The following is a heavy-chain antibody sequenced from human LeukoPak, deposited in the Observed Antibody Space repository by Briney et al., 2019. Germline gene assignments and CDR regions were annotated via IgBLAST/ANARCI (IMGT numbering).Heavy chain of an antibody. CDR3: AKAFPTPVTYYYDRGPDGAFDI. J-gene: IGHJ3*02. CDR2: INSDGSST. CDR1: GFTFSSYW. D-gene: IGHD3-22*01. V-gene: IGHV3-74*01. Sequence: AGGSLRLSCAASGFTFSSYWMHWVRQAPGKGLVWVSRINSDGSSTSYADSVKGRFTISRDNAKNTLYLQMNSLRAEDTAVYYCAKAFPTPVTYYYDRGPDGAFDIWGQGTMVTVSS.